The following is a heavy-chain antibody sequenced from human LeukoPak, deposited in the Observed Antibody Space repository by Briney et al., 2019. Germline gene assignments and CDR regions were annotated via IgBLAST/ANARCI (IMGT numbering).Heavy chain of an antibody. J-gene: IGHJ4*02. Sequence: SETLSLTCTVSGGSISSSSYYWGWIRQPPGKGLEWIGSIYYSGSTYYNPSLKSRVTISVDTSKNQFSLKLSSVTAADTAVYYCARLGASGSYVDYWAREPWSPSPQ. D-gene: IGHD1-26*01. CDR3: ARLGASGSYVDY. V-gene: IGHV4-39*01. CDR2: IYYSGST. CDR1: GGSISSSSYY.